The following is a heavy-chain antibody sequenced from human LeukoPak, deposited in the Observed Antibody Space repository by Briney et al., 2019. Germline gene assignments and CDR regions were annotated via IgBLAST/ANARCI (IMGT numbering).Heavy chain of an antibody. Sequence: SETLSLTCTVSGGSISSGDYYWSWIRQPPGKGLEWIGYIYYSGSTYYSPSLKSRVTISVDTSKNQFSLKLSSVTAADTAVYYCARVAEWGGYSYGYDYFDYWGQGTLVTVSS. J-gene: IGHJ4*02. CDR3: ARVAEWGGYSYGYDYFDY. CDR2: IYYSGST. D-gene: IGHD5-18*01. V-gene: IGHV4-30-4*01. CDR1: GGSISSGDYY.